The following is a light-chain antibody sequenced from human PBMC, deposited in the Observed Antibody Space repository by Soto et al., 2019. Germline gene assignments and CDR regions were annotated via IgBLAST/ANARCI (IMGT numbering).Light chain of an antibody. Sequence: EIVLTQSPGTLSLSPGERATLSCRASQSINTRYSAWYQQKPGQPPRLLIYATSSRAPGLPDRFSGSGSGTDFTLTISRLEPEDFAVYYCQQYDDSARYKFGQGTNLDIK. CDR3: QQYDDSARYK. CDR2: ATS. V-gene: IGKV3-20*01. J-gene: IGKJ2*01. CDR1: QSINTRY.